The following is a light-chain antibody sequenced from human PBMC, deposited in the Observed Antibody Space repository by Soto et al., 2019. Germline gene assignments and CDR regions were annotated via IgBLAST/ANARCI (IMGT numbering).Light chain of an antibody. V-gene: IGKV1-39*01. CDR3: QQSDSTPYT. J-gene: IGKJ2*01. Sequence: DIQMTQSPSSLSASVGDRVTITCRASQTISTYLNWYQQKPGKAPRLLIYDASSLLSGVPSRFSGSGSGTDFTLTIASLQHEDFSTYYCQQSDSTPYTFVQGTKADIK. CDR2: DAS. CDR1: QTISTY.